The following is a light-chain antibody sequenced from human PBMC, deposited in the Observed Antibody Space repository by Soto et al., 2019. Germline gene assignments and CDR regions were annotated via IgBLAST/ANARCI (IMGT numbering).Light chain of an antibody. CDR1: QSISNY. J-gene: IGKJ1*01. V-gene: IGKV3-11*01. CDR3: QQYNSYPWT. CDR2: DTS. Sequence: DIVLTQSPGTLTLSPGERATLSCRASQSISNYLAWFQQRPGQAPRLLIYDTSKRATGVPARFSGSGSGTDFTLTISSLEPEDFAVYYCQQYNSYPWTFGQGTKVEIK.